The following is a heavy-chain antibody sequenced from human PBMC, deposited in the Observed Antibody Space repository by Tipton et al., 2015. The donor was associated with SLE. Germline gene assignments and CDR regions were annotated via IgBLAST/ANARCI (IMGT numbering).Heavy chain of an antibody. CDR1: GGSISSSSYY. D-gene: IGHD6-13*01. CDR2: VYYSGST. Sequence: TLSLTCTVSGGSISSSSYYWGWIRQPPGKGLEWIGSVYYSGSTYYNPSLKSRVTISVDTSKNQFSLKLSSVTAADTAVYYCARLPIGSSWLSYYYYYMDVWGKGTTVTVSS. V-gene: IGHV4-39*01. J-gene: IGHJ6*03. CDR3: ARLPIGSSWLSYYYYYMDV.